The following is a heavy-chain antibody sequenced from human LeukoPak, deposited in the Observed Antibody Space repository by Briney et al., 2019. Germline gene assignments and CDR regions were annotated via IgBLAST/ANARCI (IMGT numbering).Heavy chain of an antibody. V-gene: IGHV3-11*04. Sequence: GGSLRLSCEASGFTFSDYYMSWMRQAPGKGLEWVSFISSSGSAEYYADSVKGRFTISRDNAKSLLYLQMSSLTAEDTAVYYCARDERYYDFWSGRDWGQGTLVTVSS. CDR3: ARDERYYDFWSGRD. CDR2: ISSSGSAE. D-gene: IGHD3-3*01. J-gene: IGHJ4*02. CDR1: GFTFSDYY.